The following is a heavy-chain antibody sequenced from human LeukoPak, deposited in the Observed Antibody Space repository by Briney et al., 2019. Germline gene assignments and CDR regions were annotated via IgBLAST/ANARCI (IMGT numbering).Heavy chain of an antibody. CDR3: ARHVWDLTVTYNWFDP. Sequence: ASVKVSCKASGYTFTSYGISWVRQAPGQGLEWMGWISAYNGNTNYAQKFQGRVTMTRDTSTSTVYMELSSLRSEDTAVYYCARHVWDLTVTYNWFDPWGQGTLVTVSS. CDR2: ISAYNGNT. V-gene: IGHV1-18*01. J-gene: IGHJ5*02. CDR1: GYTFTSYG. D-gene: IGHD4-17*01.